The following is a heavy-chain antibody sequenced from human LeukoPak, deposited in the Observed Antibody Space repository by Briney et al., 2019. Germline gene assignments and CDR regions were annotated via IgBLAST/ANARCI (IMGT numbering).Heavy chain of an antibody. CDR2: IYYSGST. D-gene: IGHD3-3*01. CDR3: ARRVYYDFWSGRNHNWFDP. Sequence: SETLSLTCTASGGSFSSSSYYWGWIRQPPGKGLEWTGSIYYSGSTYYNPSLKSRVTISVDTSKTQFSLKLSSVTAADTAVYYCARRVYYDFWSGRNHNWFDPWGQGTLVTVSS. CDR1: GGSFSSSSYY. J-gene: IGHJ5*02. V-gene: IGHV4-39*01.